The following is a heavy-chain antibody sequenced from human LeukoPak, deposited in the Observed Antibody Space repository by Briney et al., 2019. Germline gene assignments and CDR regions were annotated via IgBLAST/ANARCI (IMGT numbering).Heavy chain of an antibody. Sequence: SETLSLTCTVSGGSISSYYWSWIRQPPGKGLEWIGYIYYSGGTNYNPSLKSRVTISVDTSKNQFSLKLSSVTAADTAVYYCARDLEQLVRPQQFSNWFDPWGQGTLVTVSS. CDR1: GGSISSYY. V-gene: IGHV4-59*01. CDR3: ARDLEQLVRPQQFSNWFDP. D-gene: IGHD6-13*01. CDR2: IYYSGGT. J-gene: IGHJ5*02.